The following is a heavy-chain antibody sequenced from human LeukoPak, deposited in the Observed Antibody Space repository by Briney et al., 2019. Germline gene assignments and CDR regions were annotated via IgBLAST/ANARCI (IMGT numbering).Heavy chain of an antibody. J-gene: IGHJ4*02. CDR2: IYYSGST. D-gene: IGHD4-17*01. CDR3: ARQAFYGDIDY. CDR1: GGSISSGDYY. V-gene: IGHV4-30-4*01. Sequence: SQTLSLTCTVSGGSISSGDYYWSWIRQPPGKGLEWIGYIYYSGSTYYNPSLKSRVAISVDTSKNQFSLKLSSVTAADTAVYYCARQAFYGDIDYWGQGTLVTVSS.